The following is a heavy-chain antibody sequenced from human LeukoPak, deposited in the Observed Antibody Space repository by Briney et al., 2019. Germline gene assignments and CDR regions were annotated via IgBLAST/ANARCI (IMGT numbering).Heavy chain of an antibody. CDR3: ARTYSSSSYYYYYMDV. J-gene: IGHJ6*03. V-gene: IGHV1-2*02. D-gene: IGHD6-6*01. CDR1: GYTFTGYY. Sequence: GASVKVSCKASGYTFTGYYMHWVRQAPGQGLEWMGLINPNSGGTNYAQKFQGRVTMTRDTSISTAYMELSRLRSEDTAVYYCARTYSSSSYYYYYMDVWGKGTTVTVSS. CDR2: INPNSGGT.